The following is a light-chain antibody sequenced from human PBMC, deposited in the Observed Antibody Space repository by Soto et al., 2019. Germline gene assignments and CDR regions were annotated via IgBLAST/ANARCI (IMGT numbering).Light chain of an antibody. Sequence: EILMTQSPATLSVSPGERAALSCRASQTVSNNLAWYQQKPGQAPRLLISDASNSATGIPARFTGSGSGTDFTLTISSLEHEDFAVHYCQQRSNWHPITFGQGTQLEIK. V-gene: IGKV3D-11*02. CDR3: QQRSNWHPIT. CDR1: QTVSNN. J-gene: IGKJ5*01. CDR2: DAS.